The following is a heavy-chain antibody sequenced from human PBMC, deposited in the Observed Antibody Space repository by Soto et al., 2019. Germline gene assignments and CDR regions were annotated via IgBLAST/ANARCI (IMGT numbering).Heavy chain of an antibody. CDR1: GYTFSDYY. CDR3: ASHYDMWCVYLSPVDY. Sequence: QVQLVESGGDLVKRGGSLRLSCAASGYTFSDYYMSWIRQAPGKGLEWISYIDTSSTKIYYADSVKCRFTISRDNAKNTLYLEMNSLRDEDTAVYYCASHYDMWCVYLSPVDYWGLGTLVTVSS. V-gene: IGHV3-11*01. J-gene: IGHJ4*02. CDR2: IDTSSTKI. D-gene: IGHD3-9*01.